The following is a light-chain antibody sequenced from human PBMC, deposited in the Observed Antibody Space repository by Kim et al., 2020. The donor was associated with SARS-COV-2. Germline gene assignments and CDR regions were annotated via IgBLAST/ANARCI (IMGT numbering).Light chain of an antibody. CDR1: DSNIGSKT. J-gene: IGLJ3*02. V-gene: IGLV1-44*01. Sequence: GQRVTIACSGGDSNIGSKTVNWYQQLPGRATKLLINTNNQRPSGWKDRFSGSKSGTSASLAISWLQSEDEADYYCEAWDVSLNGWVFGGGTQLTVL. CDR3: EAWDVSLNGWV. CDR2: TNN.